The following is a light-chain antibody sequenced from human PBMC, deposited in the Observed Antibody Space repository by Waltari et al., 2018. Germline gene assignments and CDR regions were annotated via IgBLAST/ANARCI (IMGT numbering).Light chain of an antibody. CDR1: QTISTY. CDR3: QQRTNWPRT. V-gene: IGKV3-11*01. Sequence: EIVLTQSPATLSLSPGEGATLSCRASQTISTYLAWYQQKAGQAPRLLIYDASKRATGIPARFSGSGSGTDFTLTISILEPEDFALYYCQQRTNWPRTFGQGTKLEIK. J-gene: IGKJ2*02. CDR2: DAS.